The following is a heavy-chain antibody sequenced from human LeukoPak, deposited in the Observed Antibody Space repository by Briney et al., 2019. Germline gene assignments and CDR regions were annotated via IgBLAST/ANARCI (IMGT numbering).Heavy chain of an antibody. D-gene: IGHD1-26*01. CDR1: GGSISSHY. CDR2: IYYSGST. Sequence: SETLSLTCTVSGGSISSHYWSWIRQPPGKGLVWIGYIYYSGSTNYNPSLKSRVTISVDTSKNQFSLKLSSVTAADTAVYYCARGEGGALQRLDYWGQGTLVTVSS. J-gene: IGHJ4*02. V-gene: IGHV4-59*11. CDR3: ARGEGGALQRLDY.